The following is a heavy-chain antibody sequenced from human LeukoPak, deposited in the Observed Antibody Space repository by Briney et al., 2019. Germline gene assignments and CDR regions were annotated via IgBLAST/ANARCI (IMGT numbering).Heavy chain of an antibody. Sequence: ASVKVSCKASGGTFSSYAINWVRQAPGQGLEWMGRIIPILGIANYAQKFQGRVTITADKSTSTAYMELSSLRSEDTAVYYCAREEQLVLSRVYGMDVWGQGTTVTVSS. D-gene: IGHD6-13*01. CDR2: IIPILGIA. CDR3: AREEQLVLSRVYGMDV. CDR1: GGTFSSYA. J-gene: IGHJ6*02. V-gene: IGHV1-69*04.